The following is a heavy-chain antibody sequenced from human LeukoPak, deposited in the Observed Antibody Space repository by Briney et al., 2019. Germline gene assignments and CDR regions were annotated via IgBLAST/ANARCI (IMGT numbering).Heavy chain of an antibody. V-gene: IGHV3-23*01. J-gene: IGHJ4*02. D-gene: IGHD3-22*01. CDR1: GFTFSSYP. CDR3: AKPAGSHYYDSSGYYFDY. Sequence: GGSLRLSCAATGFTFSSYPLSWVRQAPGKGLEWVSAISTSGGGTYFTDSVKGRFTISRDNSKNTLYLQMNSLRADDTAVYYCAKPAGSHYYDSSGYYFDYWGQGTLVTVSS. CDR2: ISTSGGGT.